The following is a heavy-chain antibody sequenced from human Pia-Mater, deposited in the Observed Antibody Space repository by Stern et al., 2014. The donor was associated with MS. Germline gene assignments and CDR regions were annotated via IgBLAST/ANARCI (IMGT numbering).Heavy chain of an antibody. Sequence: VQLEESGGGVVQPGRSLRLSCAASGFTFRSYGMHWVRQAPGKGLEWGAVIWYDGSNKYYADSVKGRFTISRDNSKNTLYLQMNSLRAEDTAVYYCARSSSPSPYYYYGMDVWGQGTTVTVSS. D-gene: IGHD6-13*01. V-gene: IGHV3-33*01. J-gene: IGHJ6*02. CDR1: GFTFRSYG. CDR2: IWYDGSNK. CDR3: ARSSSPSPYYYYGMDV.